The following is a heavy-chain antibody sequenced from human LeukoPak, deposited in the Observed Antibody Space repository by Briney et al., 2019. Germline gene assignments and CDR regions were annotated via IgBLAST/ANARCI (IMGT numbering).Heavy chain of an antibody. D-gene: IGHD3-3*01. J-gene: IGHJ6*02. CDR2: INPNSGGT. CDR1: GYTFTGYY. Sequence: ASVKVSCKASGYTFTGYYMDWVRQAPGQGLEWMGWINPNSGGTNYAQKFQGRVTMTRDTSISTAYMELSRLRSDDTAVYYCARGYDPPPYYYYGMDVWGQGTTVTASS. CDR3: ARGYDPPPYYYYGMDV. V-gene: IGHV1-2*02.